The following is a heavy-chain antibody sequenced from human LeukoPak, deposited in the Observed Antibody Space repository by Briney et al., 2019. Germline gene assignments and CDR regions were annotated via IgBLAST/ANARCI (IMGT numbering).Heavy chain of an antibody. V-gene: IGHV3-33*06. Sequence: GGSLRLSCAASGFTFSSYGMHWVRQAPGKGLEWVAVIWYDGSNKYYADSVKGRFTISRDNSKNTLYLQMNSLRAEDTAVYYCAKDQSSSWYSAADYWGQGTLVTASS. CDR2: IWYDGSNK. J-gene: IGHJ4*02. CDR3: AKDQSSSWYSAADY. D-gene: IGHD6-13*01. CDR1: GFTFSSYG.